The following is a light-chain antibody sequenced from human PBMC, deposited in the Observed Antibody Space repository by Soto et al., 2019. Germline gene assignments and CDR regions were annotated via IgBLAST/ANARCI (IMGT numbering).Light chain of an antibody. CDR2: DTS. Sequence: EVGMTQAPATLSVSPGEGATLSCRASQGIGDTLAWYQHKPGQTPRLLIYDTSTRATGVPARFSGSRSGTEFTLTISSLQPEDSAIYYCQQADTFPITFGQGTRLEIK. J-gene: IGKJ5*01. CDR1: QGIGDT. V-gene: IGKV3-15*01. CDR3: QQADTFPIT.